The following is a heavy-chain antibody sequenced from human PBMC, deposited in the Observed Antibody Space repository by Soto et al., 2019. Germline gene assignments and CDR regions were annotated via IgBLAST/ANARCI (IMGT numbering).Heavy chain of an antibody. CDR2: IYYIGST. CDR3: ARLLWFGELSGYYGMDV. J-gene: IGHJ6*02. D-gene: IGHD3-10*01. CDR1: GGSISSGGYY. Sequence: SETLSLTCTVSGGSISSGGYYWSWIRQHPGKGLEWIGYIYYIGSTYYNPSLKSRVTISVDTSKNQFSLKLSSVTAADTAVYYCARLLWFGELSGYYGMDVWGQGTTVTVS. V-gene: IGHV4-31*03.